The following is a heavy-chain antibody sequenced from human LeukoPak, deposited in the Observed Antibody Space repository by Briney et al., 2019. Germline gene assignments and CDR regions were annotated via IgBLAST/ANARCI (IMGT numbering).Heavy chain of an antibody. CDR1: GGSISSYY. J-gene: IGHJ5*02. V-gene: IGHV4-59*01. D-gene: IGHD6-13*01. CDR2: IYYSGST. CDR3: ARDQGDGIAAASWFDP. Sequence: SETLSLTCTVSGGSISSYYWSWIRQPPGKGLEWIGYIYYSGSTNYNPSLKSRVTISVDTSKIQFSLKLSSVTAADTAVYYCARDQGDGIAAASWFDPWGQGTLVTVSS.